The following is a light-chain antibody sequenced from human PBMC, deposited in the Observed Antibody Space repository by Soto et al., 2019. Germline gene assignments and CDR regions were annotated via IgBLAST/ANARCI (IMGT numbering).Light chain of an antibody. CDR2: DND. V-gene: IGLV1-51*01. Sequence: QSVLTQPPSVSAAPGQKVTISCSGSRSNLGNNYVSWFQRLPGTVPKLLIYDNDKRPSGIPDRFSGSKSGTSATLGITGLQTGDEADYYCGTWDTSLSAVVFGGGTKLTVL. CDR3: GTWDTSLSAVV. CDR1: RSNLGNNY. J-gene: IGLJ2*01.